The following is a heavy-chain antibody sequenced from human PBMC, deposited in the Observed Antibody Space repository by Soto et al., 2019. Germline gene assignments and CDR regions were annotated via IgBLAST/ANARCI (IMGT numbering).Heavy chain of an antibody. CDR3: GRGRSGELVVFY. V-gene: IGHV1-2*02. Sequence: QVQLVQSGAEVKESGASVKVSCKASGYTFTGYYIHWVRHAPGQGFEWVGEISPKSGGTRYAQKFQGRVTMTKDTSITTVYMELSNLSPDDTAVYYCGRGRSGELVVFYWGQGTLVTVHS. CDR1: GYTFTGYY. J-gene: IGHJ4*02. CDR2: ISPKSGGT. D-gene: IGHD1-7*01.